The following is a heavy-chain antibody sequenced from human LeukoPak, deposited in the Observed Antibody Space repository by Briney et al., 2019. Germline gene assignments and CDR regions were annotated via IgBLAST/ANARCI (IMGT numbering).Heavy chain of an antibody. CDR1: GYTFTSYY. Sequence: ASVKVYCKASGYTFTSYYMHWVRQAPGQGLEWMGIINPSGGSTSYAQKFQGRVTMTRDTSTSTVYMELSSLRSEDTAVYYCARGNIAAAGTSAPDYWGQGTLVTVSS. J-gene: IGHJ4*02. CDR3: ARGNIAAAGTSAPDY. V-gene: IGHV1-46*01. CDR2: INPSGGST. D-gene: IGHD6-13*01.